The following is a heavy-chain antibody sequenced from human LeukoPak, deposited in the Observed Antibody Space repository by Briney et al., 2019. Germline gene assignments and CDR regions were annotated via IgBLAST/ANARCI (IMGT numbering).Heavy chain of an antibody. CDR3: ATTGGGRVLYYFDY. D-gene: IGHD1-26*01. Sequence: GGSLRLSCAASGFTFSSYAMSWVRQAPGKGLEWVSAISGSGGSTYYADSVKGRFTISRDNSKNTLYLQMNSLRAEDTAVYYCATTGGGRVLYYFDYWGQGTLVTVSS. J-gene: IGHJ4*02. CDR2: ISGSGGST. V-gene: IGHV3-23*01. CDR1: GFTFSSYA.